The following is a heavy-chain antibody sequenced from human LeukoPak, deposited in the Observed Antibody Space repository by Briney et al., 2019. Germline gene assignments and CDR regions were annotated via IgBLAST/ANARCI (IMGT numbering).Heavy chain of an antibody. J-gene: IGHJ5*02. CDR1: GGSISSSSYY. CDR3: ARHRTACRGYSGYYWFDP. Sequence: SETLSLTCTVSGGSISSSSYYWGWIRQPPGKGLEWIGSIYYSGSTYYNPSLKSRVTISVDTSKNQFSLKLSSVTAADTAVYYCARHRTACRGYSGYYWFDPWGQGTLVTVSS. D-gene: IGHD5-12*01. CDR2: IYYSGST. V-gene: IGHV4-39*01.